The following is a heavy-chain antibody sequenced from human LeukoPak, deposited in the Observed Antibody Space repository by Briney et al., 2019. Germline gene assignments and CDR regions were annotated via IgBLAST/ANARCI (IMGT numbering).Heavy chain of an antibody. CDR2: IYSGGAT. Sequence: GGSLRLSCVASGLTVNSNYMSWVRQAPGKGLEWVSAIYSGGATYYADSVKGRFTVSRDNSKNTLHLQMSSLRAEDTAVYYCVGVRWFGGSNWFDPWGQGTLVTVSS. V-gene: IGHV3-53*05. CDR3: VGVRWFGGSNWFDP. CDR1: GLTVNSNY. D-gene: IGHD3-10*01. J-gene: IGHJ5*02.